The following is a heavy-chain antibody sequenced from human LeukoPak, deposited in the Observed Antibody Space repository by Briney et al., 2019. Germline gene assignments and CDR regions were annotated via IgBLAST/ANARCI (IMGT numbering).Heavy chain of an antibody. CDR1: GYSFTSYL. Sequence: GGALKISCRGAGYSFTSYLIGWVRQMPGKGLEWMGIIYAGGSDTGYSPSFQGQVTISADKSIRTAYLQWSSLKASDTAMYYCARHPIYDSSGYYFFAYWGQGTLVTVSS. D-gene: IGHD3-22*01. CDR3: ARHPIYDSSGYYFFAY. J-gene: IGHJ4*02. CDR2: IYAGGSDT. V-gene: IGHV5-51*01.